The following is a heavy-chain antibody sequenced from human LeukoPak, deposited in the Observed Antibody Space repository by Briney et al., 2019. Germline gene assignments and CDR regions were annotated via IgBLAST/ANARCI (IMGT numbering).Heavy chain of an antibody. D-gene: IGHD2-2*01. V-gene: IGHV1-46*01. CDR2: INPSGGST. Sequence: ASVKVSCKASGYTFTSYYMHWVRQAPGQGLEWMGIINPSGGSTSYAQKFQGRVTMTRDTFTSTVYMELSSLRSEDTAVYYCASPVVPAAVTPYYNYYGMDVWGQGTTVTVSS. J-gene: IGHJ6*02. CDR3: ASPVVPAAVTPYYNYYGMDV. CDR1: GYTFTSYY.